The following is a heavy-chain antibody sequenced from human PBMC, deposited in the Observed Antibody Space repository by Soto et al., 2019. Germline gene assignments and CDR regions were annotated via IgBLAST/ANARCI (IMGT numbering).Heavy chain of an antibody. V-gene: IGHV1-46*01. J-gene: IGHJ4*02. CDR2: INPSGGST. CDR1: GYTFTSYY. Sequence: ASVKVSCKASGYTFTSYYMHWVRQAPGQGLEWMGIINPSGGSTSYAQKFQGRVTMTRDTSTSTVYMELSSLRSEDTAVYYCARDSKGYSSGWYSFDYWGQGTLVTVSS. D-gene: IGHD6-19*01. CDR3: ARDSKGYSSGWYSFDY.